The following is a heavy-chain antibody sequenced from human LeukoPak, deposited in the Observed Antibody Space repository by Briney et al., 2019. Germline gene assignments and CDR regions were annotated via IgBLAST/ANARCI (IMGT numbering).Heavy chain of an antibody. Sequence: PGGSLRLSYAASGFTFHDYAMHWVRQAPGKGLEWVSGISWNSGIIGYADSVKGRFTTSRDNAKNSLYLQMNSLRPEDTALYYCTKDSAAMVTTSDYWGQGTLVTVSS. CDR2: ISWNSGII. D-gene: IGHD5-18*01. J-gene: IGHJ4*02. CDR3: TKDSAAMVTTSDY. V-gene: IGHV3-9*01. CDR1: GFTFHDYA.